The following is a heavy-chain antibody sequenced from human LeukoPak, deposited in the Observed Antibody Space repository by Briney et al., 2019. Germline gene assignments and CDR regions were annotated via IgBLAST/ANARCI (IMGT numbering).Heavy chain of an antibody. CDR3: ARAKAFSSGWYEDYYYYGMDV. J-gene: IGHJ6*02. V-gene: IGHV3-7*01. CDR1: GFTFSSYW. Sequence: GGSLRLSCAASGFTFSSYWMSWVRQAPGKGLEWVANIKQDGSEKYYVDSVKGRFTISRDNAKNSLYLQMNSLRAEDTAVYYCARAKAFSSGWYEDYYYYGMDVWGQGTTVTVSS. CDR2: IKQDGSEK. D-gene: IGHD6-19*01.